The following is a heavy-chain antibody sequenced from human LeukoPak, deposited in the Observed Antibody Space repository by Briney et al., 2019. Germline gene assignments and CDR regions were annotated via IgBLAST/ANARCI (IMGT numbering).Heavy chain of an antibody. CDR2: IYYSGST. CDR3: ARVLVDDLFTGNWSFDL. D-gene: IGHD3-9*01. CDR1: GGSISSYY. V-gene: IGHV4-59*01. J-gene: IGHJ2*01. Sequence: PSETLSLTCTVSGGSISSYYWSWIRQPPGKGLEWIGYIYYSGSTNYNPSLKSRVTISVDTSKNQFSLKLSSVTAADTAVHYCARVLVDDLFTGNWSFDLWGRGTLVTVSS.